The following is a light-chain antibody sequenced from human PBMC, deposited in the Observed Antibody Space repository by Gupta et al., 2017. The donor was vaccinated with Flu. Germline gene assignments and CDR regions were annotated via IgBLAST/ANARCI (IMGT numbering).Light chain of an antibody. CDR3: GTWDSSLSAWV. CDR1: NSNIGNNY. CDR2: ENN. Sequence: QSVLTPPPSVSAAPGQKVTISCSGSNSNIGNNYVSWYQQLPGTAPKLLICENNKRPSGIPDRVSGSQSGTSATRGITGLQTGDEAEYYCGTWDSSLSAWVFGGGTKLTVL. V-gene: IGLV1-51*02. J-gene: IGLJ3*02.